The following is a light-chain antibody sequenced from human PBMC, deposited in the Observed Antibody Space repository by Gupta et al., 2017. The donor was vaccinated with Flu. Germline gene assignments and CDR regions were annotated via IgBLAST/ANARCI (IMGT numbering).Light chain of an antibody. J-gene: IGLJ2*01. CDR2: EFM. Sequence: PGTDIIISCTCTGPNNAISWCRQSPGKAPPLILYEFMSRPSGISDRFSGSASAVRGYLTISMLRPQHEGEYFCASYVCCRGPVFGGGTTLTVL. CDR3: ASYVCCRGPV. CDR1: GPNNA. V-gene: IGLV2-23*02.